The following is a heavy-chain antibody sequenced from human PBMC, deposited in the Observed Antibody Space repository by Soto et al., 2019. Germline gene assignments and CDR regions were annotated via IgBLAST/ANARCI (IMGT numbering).Heavy chain of an antibody. CDR1: GSTFNNFA. D-gene: IGHD1-26*01. Sequence: QVVLLQSGAEVKEPGSSVRVSCEVSGSTFNNFAFSWVRQAPGHGPEWMGGIVVISNTADYSQRFQDRVTTTADTSTNTLYMELGSLTFEDTAVYYCARAIKRWEVHYYFDYWGQGTLVTVSS. J-gene: IGHJ4*02. CDR3: ARAIKRWEVHYYFDY. CDR2: IVVISNTA. V-gene: IGHV1-69*06.